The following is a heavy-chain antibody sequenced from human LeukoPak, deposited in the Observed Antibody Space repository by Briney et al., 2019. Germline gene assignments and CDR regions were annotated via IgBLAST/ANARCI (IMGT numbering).Heavy chain of an antibody. CDR1: GFTFSNSG. CDR3: AKDSINNGLDY. J-gene: IGHJ4*02. CDR2: ISYDGSKK. V-gene: IGHV3-30*18. Sequence: GGSLRLSCVASGFTFSNSGMHWVRQAPGKGLEWVAVISYDGSKKYYADSVKGRFTIPRDNSKNTLYLQMNSLRTEDTAVYYCAKDSINNGLDYWGQGTPITVSS. D-gene: IGHD1/OR15-1a*01.